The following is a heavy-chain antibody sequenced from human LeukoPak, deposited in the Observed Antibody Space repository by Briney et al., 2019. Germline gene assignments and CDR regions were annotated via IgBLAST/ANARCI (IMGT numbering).Heavy chain of an antibody. J-gene: IGHJ4*02. CDR1: GYTFTNYH. CDR3: TRAPPGMTMMTDY. D-gene: IGHD3-22*01. CDR2: VSTNDGNT. V-gene: IGHV1-18*01. Sequence: ASVTVSCTASGYTFTNYHIAWVRQAPGQGLEWMGWVSTNDGNTVYAQRIQGRVTMTTDTSTSVAYMELRSLTSDYTAVYYCTRAPPGMTMMTDYWGQGTLVTVSS.